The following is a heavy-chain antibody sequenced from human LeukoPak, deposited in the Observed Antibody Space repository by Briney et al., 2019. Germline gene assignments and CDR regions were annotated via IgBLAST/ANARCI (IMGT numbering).Heavy chain of an antibody. CDR2: IYSGGST. D-gene: IGHD4-23*01. CDR1: GFTVSSNY. V-gene: IGHV3-66*02. J-gene: IGHJ4*02. CDR3: ARGATVVTHAY. Sequence: GGSLRLSCAASGFTVSSNYMSWVRQAPGKGLEWVSVIYSGGSTYYADSVKGRFTISRDNSKNTLYLQMNSLGAEDTAVYYCARGATVVTHAYWGQGTLVTVSS.